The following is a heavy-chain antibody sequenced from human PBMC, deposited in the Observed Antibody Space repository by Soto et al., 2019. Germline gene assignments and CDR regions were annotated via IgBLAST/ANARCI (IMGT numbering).Heavy chain of an antibody. V-gene: IGHV1-2*04. CDR3: ARGSVTTFRDCYYGMDV. CDR2: INPNSGGT. Sequence: GASVKVSCKASGYTFTGYYMHWVRQAPGQGLEWMGWINPNSGGTNYAQKFQGWVTMTRDTSISTAYMELSRLRSDDTAVYYCARGSVTTFRDCYYGMDVWGQGTTVTVSS. J-gene: IGHJ6*02. CDR1: GYTFTGYY. D-gene: IGHD4-17*01.